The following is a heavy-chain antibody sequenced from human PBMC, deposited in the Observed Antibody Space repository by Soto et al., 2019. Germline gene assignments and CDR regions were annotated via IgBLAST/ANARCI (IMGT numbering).Heavy chain of an antibody. CDR3: ARANDYGEFDP. CDR2: IKQDGSEK. Sequence: EVQLVESGGGLVQPGGSLRLSCAASGFTFSSYWMSWVRQAPGKGLEWVANIKQDGSEKDYVDSVKGRFTITRDNAKNSLYLQMNSLRAEDTAVYYCARANDYGEFDPWGQGTLVTVSS. V-gene: IGHV3-7*01. D-gene: IGHD4-17*01. J-gene: IGHJ5*02. CDR1: GFTFSSYW.